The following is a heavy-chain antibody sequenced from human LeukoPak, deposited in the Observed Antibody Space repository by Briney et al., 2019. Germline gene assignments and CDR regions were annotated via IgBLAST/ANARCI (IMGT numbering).Heavy chain of an antibody. V-gene: IGHV3-30*18. D-gene: IGHD6-13*01. Sequence: GGSLRLSCEASGFTFSSYGMHWVRQAPGKGLEWVAVISYDGSNKYYADSVKGRFTISRDNSKNTLYPQMNSLRAEDTAVYYCAKDRWYSSSWSYYYYGMDVWGKGTTVTVSS. J-gene: IGHJ6*04. CDR1: GFTFSSYG. CDR3: AKDRWYSSSWSYYYYGMDV. CDR2: ISYDGSNK.